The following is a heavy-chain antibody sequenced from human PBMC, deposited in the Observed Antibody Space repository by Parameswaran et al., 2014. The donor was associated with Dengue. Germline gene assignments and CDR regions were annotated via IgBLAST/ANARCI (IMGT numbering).Heavy chain of an antibody. CDR3: ARGVAAAGYTPGMDV. CDR2: ISAYNGNT. D-gene: IGHD6-13*01. Sequence: WVRQAPGQGLEWMGWISAYNGNTNYAQKLQGRVTMTTDTSTSTAYMELRSLRSDDTAVYYCARGVAAAGYTPGMDVWGQGTTVTVSS. J-gene: IGHJ6*02. V-gene: IGHV1-18*01.